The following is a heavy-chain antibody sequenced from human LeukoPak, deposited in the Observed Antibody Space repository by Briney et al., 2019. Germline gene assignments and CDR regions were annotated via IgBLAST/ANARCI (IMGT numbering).Heavy chain of an antibody. V-gene: IGHV4-39*07. CDR2: INHSGST. CDR1: GGSIDSSSYY. Sequence: MTSETLSLTCSVSGGSIDSSSYYWSWIRQPPGKGLEWIGEINHSGSTNYNPSLKSRVTISVDTSKNQFSLKLSSVTAADTAVYYCARGRCSGGSCYPFRYYYYYMDVWGKGTTVTVSS. J-gene: IGHJ6*03. D-gene: IGHD2-15*01. CDR3: ARGRCSGGSCYPFRYYYYYMDV.